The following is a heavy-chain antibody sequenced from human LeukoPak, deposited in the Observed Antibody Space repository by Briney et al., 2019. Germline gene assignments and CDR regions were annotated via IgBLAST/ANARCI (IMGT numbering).Heavy chain of an antibody. Sequence: TSETLSLTCVVSGGSISNFYWSWIRQPAGKGLEWIGRIYTSGSTGDTTYNPSLKSRVTLSLDTSKNQFSLNLTSLTAADTAVYYCARESFDWGESTVSSYNWYFDLWGRGTLVTVSS. CDR1: GGSISNFY. V-gene: IGHV4-4*07. J-gene: IGHJ2*01. CDR2: IYTSGSTGDT. D-gene: IGHD3-16*01. CDR3: ARESFDWGESTVSSYNWYFDL.